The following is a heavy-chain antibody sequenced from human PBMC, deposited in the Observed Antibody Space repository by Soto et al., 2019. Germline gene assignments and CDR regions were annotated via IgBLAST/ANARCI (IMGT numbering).Heavy chain of an antibody. V-gene: IGHV4-31*03. J-gene: IGHJ4*02. CDR2: TYYSGYT. D-gene: IGHD6-13*01. CDR1: GGSIRSGGYY. CDR3: ARVLSTAAVDY. Sequence: QVQLQESGPGLVKPSQTLSLSCTVSGGSIRSGGYYWTWIRQHPGMGLEWIGYTYYSGYTNYNPSLKSRVTISVDASKNQFSVKLSSVTAADTAVYYCARVLSTAAVDYWGQGTLVTVSS.